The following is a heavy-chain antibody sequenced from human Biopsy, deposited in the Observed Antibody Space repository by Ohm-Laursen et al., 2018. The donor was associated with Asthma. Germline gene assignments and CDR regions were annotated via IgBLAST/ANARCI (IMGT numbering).Heavy chain of an antibody. CDR1: GFTVSRDH. V-gene: IGHV3-53*01. D-gene: IGHD6-19*01. Sequence: SLRLSCSASGFTVSRDHMFWVRQAPGKGLEWVSVIYSGGTSHTADSVRGRFTISRDFSKNTLHLQMHGLRVKDTAVYYCARGDSSGWSHYYFDYWGQGTLVTVSS. J-gene: IGHJ4*02. CDR3: ARGDSSGWSHYYFDY. CDR2: IYSGGTS.